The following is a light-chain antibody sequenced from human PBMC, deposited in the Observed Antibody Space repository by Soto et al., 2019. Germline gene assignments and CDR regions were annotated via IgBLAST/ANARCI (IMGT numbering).Light chain of an antibody. Sequence: QSVLTQPASVSGSPGQSITISCTGTSSDVGAYDFVSWYQQHPDKAPKLMIYEVRNRPSGVSNRFSGSKSVNTATLTISGLQAEGEADYYCSSYTTSSTRVFGTGTRSPS. CDR2: EVR. V-gene: IGLV2-14*03. CDR1: SSDVGAYDF. J-gene: IGLJ1*01. CDR3: SSYTTSSTRV.